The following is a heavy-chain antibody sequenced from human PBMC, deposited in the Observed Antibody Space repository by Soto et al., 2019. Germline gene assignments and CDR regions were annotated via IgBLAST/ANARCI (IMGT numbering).Heavy chain of an antibody. CDR3: ARTNHRGSPKSYYYYGMDV. CDR1: GYSFTSYW. J-gene: IGHJ6*02. Sequence: PGESLKISCKGSGYSFTSYWISWVRQMPGKGLEWMGRIDPSDSYTNYSPSFQGHVTISADKSISTAYLQWSSLKASDTAMYYCARTNHRGSPKSYYYYGMDVWGQGTTVTVSS. D-gene: IGHD2-8*01. V-gene: IGHV5-10-1*01. CDR2: IDPSDSYT.